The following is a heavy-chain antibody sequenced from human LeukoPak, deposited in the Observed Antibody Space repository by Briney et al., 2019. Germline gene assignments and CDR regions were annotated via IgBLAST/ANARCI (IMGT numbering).Heavy chain of an antibody. CDR3: ARELSLWRSGSYDY. D-gene: IGHD1-26*01. CDR2: ISYDGSNK. J-gene: IGHJ4*02. CDR1: GVTFSSYA. Sequence: GGSLRLSCAASGVTFSSYAMHWVRQAPGKGLEWVAVISYDGSNKYYADSVKGRFTISRDNSKNTLYLQMNSLRAEDTAVYYCARELSLWRSGSYDYWGQGTLVTVSS. V-gene: IGHV3-30*04.